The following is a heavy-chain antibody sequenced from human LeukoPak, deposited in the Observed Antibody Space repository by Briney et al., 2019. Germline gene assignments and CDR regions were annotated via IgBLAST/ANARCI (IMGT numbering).Heavy chain of an antibody. J-gene: IGHJ6*02. CDR3: ARDYDFWSGYLYYYYGMDV. Sequence: GGSLRLSCAASGFTFSSYWMSWVRQAPGKGLEWVANIKQDGSEKYYVDSVKGRFTISRDNAKNSLYLQMNSLRAEDTAVYYCARDYDFWSGYLYYYYGMDVWGQGTTVTVSS. CDR2: IKQDGSEK. CDR1: GFTFSSYW. V-gene: IGHV3-7*01. D-gene: IGHD3-3*01.